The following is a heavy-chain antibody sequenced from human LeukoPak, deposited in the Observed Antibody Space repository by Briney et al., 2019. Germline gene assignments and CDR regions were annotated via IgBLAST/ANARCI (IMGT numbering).Heavy chain of an antibody. CDR3: APFGGP. V-gene: IGHV1-24*01. J-gene: IGHJ5*02. CDR2: FDPEYDEI. CDR1: GYNLNELP. Sequence: GASVKASCKVSGYNLNELPMHWVRQTPGKGLEWMGGFDPEYDEIIYSQRFQGRLTLTEDTTTDTAYMELSSLTSEDSAVYYCAPFGGPWGQGTLVIVSS. D-gene: IGHD3-3*01.